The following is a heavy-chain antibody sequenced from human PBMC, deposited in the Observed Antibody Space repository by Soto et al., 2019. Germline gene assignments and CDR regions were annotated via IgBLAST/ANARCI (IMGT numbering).Heavy chain of an antibody. Sequence: QVQLVQSGAEVKKPGSSVKVSCKSSGGTFSSYAIIWVRQAPGQGLEWMGGIIPIFGTANYAQKFQGRVTSTADESTHTAYMELSGLGSEETAVYCCAREAQKYPYDSGGPPRQHFDPWGQGTLVTVSS. V-gene: IGHV1-69*01. J-gene: IGHJ5*02. CDR3: AREAQKYPYDSGGPPRQHFDP. CDR2: IIPIFGTA. CDR1: GGTFSSYA. D-gene: IGHD3-22*01.